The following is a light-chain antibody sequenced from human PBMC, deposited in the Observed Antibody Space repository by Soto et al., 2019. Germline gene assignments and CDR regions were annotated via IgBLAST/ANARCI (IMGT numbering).Light chain of an antibody. V-gene: IGKV1-5*03. Sequence: DIQMTQSPSTLSASVGDRVTITCRASQSISSLLAWYQQKPGKAPKLLIYKASSLESGVPSRFSGSGSGTEFTLTISSLQPGDFATYYCLQHNVYPRTFGQGTKVDIK. CDR2: KAS. J-gene: IGKJ1*01. CDR3: LQHNVYPRT. CDR1: QSISSL.